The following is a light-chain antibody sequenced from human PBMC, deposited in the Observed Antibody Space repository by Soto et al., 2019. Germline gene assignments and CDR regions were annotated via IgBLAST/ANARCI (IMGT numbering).Light chain of an antibody. J-gene: IGLJ2*01. CDR3: SSYAGSNSPVV. CDR1: NSDIGNYND. Sequence: QSALTQPPSASGSPGQSVTISCTGTNSDIGNYNDVSWYQQYPGEAPKLLIYDVTERPSRVPDRFSGSKSGNTASLTVSGLRPEDEAHYYCSSYAGSNSPVVFGGGTKLTVL. V-gene: IGLV2-8*01. CDR2: DVT.